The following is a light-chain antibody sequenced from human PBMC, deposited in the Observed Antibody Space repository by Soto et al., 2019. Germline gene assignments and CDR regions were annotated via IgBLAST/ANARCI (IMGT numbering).Light chain of an antibody. V-gene: IGLV1-47*02. Sequence: QSVLTQPPSASGTPGQRVTISCSGSSSNIGGTNYAYWYQQFPGTAPKLVIHSNNLRPSGVPERISGSKSGSSASLAISGLQTEDEANYYCSSFGNGNLVIFGGGTQLTVL. J-gene: IGLJ2*01. CDR1: SSNIGGTNY. CDR3: SSFGNGNLVI. CDR2: SNN.